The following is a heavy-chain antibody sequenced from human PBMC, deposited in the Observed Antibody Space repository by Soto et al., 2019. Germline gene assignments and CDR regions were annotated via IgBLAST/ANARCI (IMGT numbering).Heavy chain of an antibody. V-gene: IGHV1-69*02. Sequence: QVQLVQSGAEVKKPGSSVKVSCKASGGTFSSYTISWVRQAPGQGLEWMGRIIPILGIANYAQKFQGRVTITADKSTSTAYMGLSSLSSEETAVYYCASSKKYYYDSSGSRPDAFDIWGQGTMVTVSS. CDR1: GGTFSSYT. CDR3: ASSKKYYYDSSGSRPDAFDI. J-gene: IGHJ3*02. CDR2: IIPILGIA. D-gene: IGHD3-22*01.